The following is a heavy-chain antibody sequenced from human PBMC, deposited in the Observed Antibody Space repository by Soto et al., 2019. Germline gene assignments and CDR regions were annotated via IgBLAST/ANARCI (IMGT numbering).Heavy chain of an antibody. Sequence: ASVKVSCKASGYTFTGYYMHWVRQAPGQGLEWMGWINPNSGGTNYAQKFQGWVTMTRDTSISTAYMELSRLRSDDTAVYYCARVPKYCSGGSCYVVYFDYWGQGTLVTVSS. CDR3: ARVPKYCSGGSCYVVYFDY. V-gene: IGHV1-2*04. D-gene: IGHD2-15*01. CDR2: INPNSGGT. J-gene: IGHJ4*02. CDR1: GYTFTGYY.